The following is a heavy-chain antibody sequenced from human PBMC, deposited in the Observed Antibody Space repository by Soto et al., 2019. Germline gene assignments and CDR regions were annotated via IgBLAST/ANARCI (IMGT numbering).Heavy chain of an antibody. CDR1: GGSISSSSYY. D-gene: IGHD2-8*02. J-gene: IGHJ4*02. CDR3: ARDKITGLFDY. Sequence: SETLSLTCTVSGGSISSSSYYWGWIRQPPGKGLEWVGSIYYSGSTYYNPSLKSRVTISVDTSKNQFSLKLTSVTAADTAVYYCARDKITGLFDYWGQGTLVTVSS. CDR2: IYYSGST. V-gene: IGHV4-39*02.